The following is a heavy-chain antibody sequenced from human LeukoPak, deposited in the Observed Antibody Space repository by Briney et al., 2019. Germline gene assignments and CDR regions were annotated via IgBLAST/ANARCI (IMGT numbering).Heavy chain of an antibody. CDR1: GFTFSSYA. Sequence: PGGSLRLSCAASGFTFSSYAMHWVRQAPGKGLEWVAVISYDGSNKYYADSVKGRFTISRDNSKNTLYLQMNSLRAEDTAVYYCARDRWYSNRDYYYYYGMDVWGQGTTVTVSS. CDR3: ARDRWYSNRDYYYYYGMDV. D-gene: IGHD4-11*01. CDR2: ISYDGSNK. J-gene: IGHJ6*02. V-gene: IGHV3-30*04.